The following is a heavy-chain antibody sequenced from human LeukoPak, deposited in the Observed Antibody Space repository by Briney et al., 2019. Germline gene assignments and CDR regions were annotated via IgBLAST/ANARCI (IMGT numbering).Heavy chain of an antibody. CDR3: ARSIPRYDGSGSYPDS. V-gene: IGHV3-33*01. CDR2: IWYDGSNK. D-gene: IGHD3-22*01. CDR1: GFTFRDYG. Sequence: GGSLRLSCAASGFTFRDYGMHWVRQAPGKGLEWVAVIWYDGSNKVYGESVKGRFTIARDNSKNTLYLQMNSLRAEDTAVYYCARSIPRYDGSGSYPDSWGQGILVTVSS. J-gene: IGHJ4*02.